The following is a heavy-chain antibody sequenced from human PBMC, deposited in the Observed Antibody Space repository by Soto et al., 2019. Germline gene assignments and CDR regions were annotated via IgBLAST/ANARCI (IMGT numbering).Heavy chain of an antibody. CDR2: IWYDGSNK. CDR3: ARGLGIAANWFDP. Sequence: SGGGVVQPGRSLRLSCAASGFTFSSYGMHWVRQAPGKGLEWVAVIWYDGSNKYYADSVKGRFTISRDNSKNTLYLQMNSLRAEDTAVYYCARGLGIAANWFDPWGQGTLVTVSS. V-gene: IGHV3-33*01. D-gene: IGHD6-13*01. J-gene: IGHJ5*02. CDR1: GFTFSSYG.